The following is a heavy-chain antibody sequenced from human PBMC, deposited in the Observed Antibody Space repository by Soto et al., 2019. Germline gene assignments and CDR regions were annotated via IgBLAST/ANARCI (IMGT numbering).Heavy chain of an antibody. CDR1: GFTFSRHA. J-gene: IGHJ5*01. Sequence: QVQLVESGGGEVQPGGSLRLSCAASGFTFSRHAIHWVRLTPGRGLEWVLAISRDGSYIYYTDSVKGRFTVSRDNPKNTVFVQMNRLIPDDTALYFCARTRNGGVADSFDSWGQGTRVTVSS. D-gene: IGHD3-3*01. CDR3: ARTRNGGVADSFDS. CDR2: ISRDGSYI. V-gene: IGHV3-30*04.